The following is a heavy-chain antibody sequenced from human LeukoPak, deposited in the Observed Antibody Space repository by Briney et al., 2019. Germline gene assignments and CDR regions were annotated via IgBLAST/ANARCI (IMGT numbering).Heavy chain of an antibody. CDR3: AAAYCGGDCYPAGNFDY. D-gene: IGHD2-21*02. CDR2: INHSGST. J-gene: IGHJ4*02. CDR1: GGSISSYY. V-gene: IGHV4-34*01. Sequence: SETLSLTCTVSGGSISSYYWSWIRQPPGKGLEWIGEINHSGSTNYNPSLKSRVTISVDTSKNQFSLKLSSVTAADTAVYYCAAAYCGGDCYPAGNFDYWGQGTLVTVSS.